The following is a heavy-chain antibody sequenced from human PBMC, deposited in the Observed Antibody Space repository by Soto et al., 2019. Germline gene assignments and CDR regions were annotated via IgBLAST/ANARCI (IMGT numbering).Heavy chain of an antibody. J-gene: IGHJ4*02. CDR1: GGSFSGYY. Sequence: SETLSLTCAVYGGSFSGYYWSWIRQPPGKGLEWIGEINHSGSTNYNPSLKSRVTISVDTSKNQFSLKLSSVTAADTAVYYCARGFGTNTAMVKYFDYWGQGTLVTVS. V-gene: IGHV4-34*01. CDR2: INHSGST. CDR3: ARGFGTNTAMVKYFDY. D-gene: IGHD5-18*01.